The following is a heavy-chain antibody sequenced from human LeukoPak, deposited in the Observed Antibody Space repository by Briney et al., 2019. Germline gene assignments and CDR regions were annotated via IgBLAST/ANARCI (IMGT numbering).Heavy chain of an antibody. V-gene: IGHV3-11*04. CDR1: GFSLRDYY. J-gene: IGHJ4*02. CDR3: AREGALGYCSSTSCSPFGY. Sequence: GGLGLSRAASGFSLRDYYISWVRQAPGEGGGGGFYISCSGSTIYYADSVKGRFTISRDNAKNSLYLQMNSLRAKDTAVYYCAREGALGYCSSTSCSPFGYWGQGTLVTVSS. D-gene: IGHD2-2*01. CDR2: ISCSGSTI.